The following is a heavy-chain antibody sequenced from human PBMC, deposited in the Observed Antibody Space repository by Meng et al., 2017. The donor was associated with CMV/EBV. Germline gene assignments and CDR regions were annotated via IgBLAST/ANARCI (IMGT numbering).Heavy chain of an antibody. CDR3: ARGPVVPAAIRYRKNWFDP. CDR2: MNPNSGNT. V-gene: IGHV1-8*01. Sequence: ASVKVSCKASGYTFTSYDIHWVRQATGQGLEWMGWMNPNSGNTGYAQKFQGRVTMTRNTSISTAYMELSSLRSEDTAVYYCARGPVVPAAIRYRKNWFDPWGQGTLVTVSS. CDR1: GYTFTSYD. J-gene: IGHJ5*02. D-gene: IGHD2-2*02.